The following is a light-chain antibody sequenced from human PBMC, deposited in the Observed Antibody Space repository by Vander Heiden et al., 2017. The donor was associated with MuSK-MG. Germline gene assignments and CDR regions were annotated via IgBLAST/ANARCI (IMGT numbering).Light chain of an antibody. J-gene: IGLJ2*01. CDR3: SSYTSSSTLGV. V-gene: IGLV2-14*01. CDR2: DVS. Sequence: QSALTQPASVSGSPGQSLTISCTGTSSDIGGYNYVSWYQQHPGKAPKLMSYDVSNRPSGVSNRFSGSKSGNTASLTISGLQAEDEADYYCSSYTSSSTLGVFGGGTKLTGL. CDR1: SSDIGGYNY.